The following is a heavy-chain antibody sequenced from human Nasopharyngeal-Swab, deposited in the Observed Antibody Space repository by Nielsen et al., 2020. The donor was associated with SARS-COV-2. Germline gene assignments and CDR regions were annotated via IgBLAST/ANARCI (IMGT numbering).Heavy chain of an antibody. CDR2: INPDGSEK. V-gene: IGHV3-7*01. D-gene: IGHD2-15*01. Sequence: GESLKISCAASGFTFSSLWMSWVRQVPGKRLEWVADINPDGSEKFYVDSVKGRFTISRDNAKNSMSLQTNSLRVEDTAVYYCARDWSRAADVWGQGTMVTVSS. J-gene: IGHJ3*01. CDR3: ARDWSRAADV. CDR1: GFTFSSLW.